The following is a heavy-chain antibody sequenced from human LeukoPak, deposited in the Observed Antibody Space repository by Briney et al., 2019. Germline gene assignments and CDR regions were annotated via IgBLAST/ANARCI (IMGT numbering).Heavy chain of an antibody. CDR3: ARIIVGATGIDY. V-gene: IGHV3-74*01. Sequence: GGSLRLSCAVSGFTFSTYWMHWVRHAPGKGLVWVSRINTDGSLINYADSVKGRFTMSRDNSKNTLYLQMSSLRAEDTAVYYCARIIVGATGIDYWGQGTLVTVSS. CDR2: INTDGSLI. D-gene: IGHD1-26*01. CDR1: GFTFSTYW. J-gene: IGHJ4*02.